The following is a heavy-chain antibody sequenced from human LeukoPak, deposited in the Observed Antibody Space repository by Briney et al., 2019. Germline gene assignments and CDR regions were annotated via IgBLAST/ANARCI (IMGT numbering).Heavy chain of an antibody. CDR2: INPNSGVT. J-gene: IGHJ5*02. CDR1: GYTFTGYY. D-gene: IGHD2-8*01. Sequence: ASVKVSCKASGYTFTGYYMHWMRQAPGQGLEWMRWINPNSGVTNYAQKFQGRVTMTRDTSITTAYMELSRLGSDDTAVYYCARGGVYGNWFDRWGQGTLVTVSS. CDR3: ARGGVYGNWFDR. V-gene: IGHV1-2*02.